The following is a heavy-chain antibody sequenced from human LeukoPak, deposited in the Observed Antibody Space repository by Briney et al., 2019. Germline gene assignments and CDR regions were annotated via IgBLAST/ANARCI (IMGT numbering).Heavy chain of an antibody. D-gene: IGHD2-2*01. Sequence: SETLSLTCAVSGYSISSGYYWGWIRQPPGKGLEWIGSIYHSGSTYYNPSLKSRVTISVDTSKNQFSLKLSSVTAADTAVYYCARGRDIVVVPDYWGPGTLVTVSS. CDR2: IYHSGST. CDR1: GYSISSGYY. J-gene: IGHJ4*02. CDR3: ARGRDIVVVPDY. V-gene: IGHV4-38-2*01.